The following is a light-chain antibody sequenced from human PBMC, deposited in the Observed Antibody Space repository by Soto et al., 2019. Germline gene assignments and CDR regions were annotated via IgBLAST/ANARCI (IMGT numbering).Light chain of an antibody. V-gene: IGLV2-14*01. J-gene: IGLJ1*01. CDR2: EVN. CDR1: SSDVGGYNY. Sequence: QSAPTQPASVSWSPGQLITISCTGTSSDVGGYNYVTWFQHHPGKAPKLMIYEVNNRPSGVSNRFYGSKSGNTASLTISGLQAEDEADYYCSSYTSSSTYVLGTGTKVTVL. CDR3: SSYTSSSTYV.